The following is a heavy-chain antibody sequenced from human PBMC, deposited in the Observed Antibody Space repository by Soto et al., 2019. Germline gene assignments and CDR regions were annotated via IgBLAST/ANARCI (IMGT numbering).Heavy chain of an antibody. D-gene: IGHD2-15*01. CDR3: AKDYCSGGSCSPFDY. J-gene: IGHJ4*02. CDR2: ISYDGSNK. CDR1: GFTFSSYG. Sequence: QVQLVESGGGVVQPGRSLRLSCAASGFTFSSYGMHWVRQAPGKGLERVAVISYDGSNKYYADSVKGRFTISRDNSKNTLYLQMNSLRAEDTAVYYCAKDYCSGGSCSPFDYWGQGTLVTVSS. V-gene: IGHV3-30*18.